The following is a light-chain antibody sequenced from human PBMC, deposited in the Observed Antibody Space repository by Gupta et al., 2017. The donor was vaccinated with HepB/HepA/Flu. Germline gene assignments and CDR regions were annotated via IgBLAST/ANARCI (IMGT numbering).Light chain of an antibody. CDR2: LGS. CDR3: MKAVQIPPT. J-gene: IGKJ1*01. CDR1: QSLLQSNGYNY. V-gene: IGKV2-28*01. Sequence: DIVMTQSPLSLPVTPGEPASISCRSSQSLLQSNGYNYLDWYLQKPGQSPQLLIYLGSNRASGVPDRFSGSGSGTDCTLKISRVEAEDVGVDYCMKAVQIPPTFGPGTKVEIK.